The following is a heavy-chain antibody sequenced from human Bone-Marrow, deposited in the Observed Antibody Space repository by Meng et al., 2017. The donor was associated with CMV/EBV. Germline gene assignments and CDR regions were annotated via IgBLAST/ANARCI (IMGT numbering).Heavy chain of an antibody. CDR2: INPSGST. V-gene: IGHV4-34*01. Sequence: SETLSLTCAVYGGSFSGYSMSWIRQPPGKGLEWIGEINPSGSTNYNPSLKSRVTISVDTSKNQFSLKLSSVTAADTAVYYCALLRPLGYCGSNSCRGPWYYYYGMDVWGQGTTVTVSS. CDR3: ALLRPLGYCGSNSCRGPWYYYYGMDV. D-gene: IGHD2-2*01. J-gene: IGHJ6*02. CDR1: GGSFSGYS.